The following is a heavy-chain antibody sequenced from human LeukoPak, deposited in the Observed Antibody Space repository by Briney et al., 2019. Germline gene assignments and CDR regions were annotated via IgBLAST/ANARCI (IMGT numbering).Heavy chain of an antibody. CDR2: ISGSGGGSGGST. V-gene: IGHV3-23*01. CDR3: AKHRSGIAASGSNY. Sequence: GSLRLSCAASGFTFSSYAMSWVRQASGKGLEWVSVSVISGSGGGSGGSTYYADSVKGRFTISRDDSNNTLYLQMNNLRVEDTALYYCAKHRSGIAASGSNYWGQGTLVSVSS. J-gene: IGHJ4*02. D-gene: IGHD6-13*01. CDR1: GFTFSSYA.